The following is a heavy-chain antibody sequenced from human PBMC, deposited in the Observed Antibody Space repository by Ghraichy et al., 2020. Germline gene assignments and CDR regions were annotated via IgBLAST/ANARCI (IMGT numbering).Heavy chain of an antibody. D-gene: IGHD1-14*01. CDR2: ISYDGSNK. CDR3: AKGNRNFDLDAFDI. CDR1: GFTFSSYG. V-gene: IGHV3-30*18. Sequence: GGSLRLSCAASGFTFSSYGMHWVRQAPGKGLEWVAVISYDGSNKYYADSVKGRFTISRDNSKNTLYLQMNSLRAEDTAVYYCAKGNRNFDLDAFDIWGQGTMVTVSS. J-gene: IGHJ3*02.